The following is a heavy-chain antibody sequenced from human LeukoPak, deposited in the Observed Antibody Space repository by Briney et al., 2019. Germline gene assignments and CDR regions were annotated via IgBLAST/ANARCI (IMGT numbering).Heavy chain of an antibody. J-gene: IGHJ5*02. D-gene: IGHD6-13*01. CDR3: ARDRSGIAAAET. V-gene: IGHV1-2*02. CDR1: GYTFTGYY. CDR2: IHPNSGGT. Sequence: ASVKVSCKASGYTFTGYYMHWVRQAPGQGLEWMGWIHPNSGGTNYAQKFQGRVTMTRDTSISTAYMELSRLRSDDTAVYYCARDRSGIAAAETWGQGTLVTVSS.